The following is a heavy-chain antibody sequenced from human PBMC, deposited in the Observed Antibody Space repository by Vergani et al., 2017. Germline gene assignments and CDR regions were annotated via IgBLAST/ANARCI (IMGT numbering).Heavy chain of an antibody. CDR3: ARHSTVEWLVKLGGIDP. V-gene: IGHV4-39*01. J-gene: IGHJ5*02. D-gene: IGHD6-19*01. CDR1: GASIRSSNYY. CDR2: IYYSGSP. Sequence: QLQLQESGPGLVKPSATLSLTCSVSGASIRSSNYYWGWIRQPPGTGLEWIASIYYSGSPYYNPSLKSRVTISVDTSKNQFSLKLSSVTAADTAVYFCARHSTVEWLVKLGGIDPWGQGILVTVSS.